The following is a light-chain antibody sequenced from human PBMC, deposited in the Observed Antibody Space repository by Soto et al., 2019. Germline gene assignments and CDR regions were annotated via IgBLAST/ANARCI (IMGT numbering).Light chain of an antibody. Sequence: DIQMTQSPCSLSASIGDRVSITCRASQNITFYLNWYQQKPGKAPKLLIYAASNFQSGVPSRFSGSGSGTDFTLTISSLQPEDFATYYCQQSYSALITFGQGTRLEI. V-gene: IGKV1-39*01. J-gene: IGKJ5*01. CDR3: QQSYSALIT. CDR2: AAS. CDR1: QNITFY.